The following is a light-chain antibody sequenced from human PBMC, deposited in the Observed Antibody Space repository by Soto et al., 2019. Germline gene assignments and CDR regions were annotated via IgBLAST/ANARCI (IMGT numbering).Light chain of an antibody. V-gene: IGKV3-15*01. J-gene: IGKJ4*02. CDR1: QGIDSY. CDR2: GAS. CDR3: QQYNDWPVT. Sequence: IVLTQSPSALSASTRDRATLTCMASQGIDSYLAWYQQKPGQTPRLLIYGASTLHSGVPARFSGSGYGTEFTLTIISLQPDDFAAYYCQQYNDWPVTFGGGTKVDIK.